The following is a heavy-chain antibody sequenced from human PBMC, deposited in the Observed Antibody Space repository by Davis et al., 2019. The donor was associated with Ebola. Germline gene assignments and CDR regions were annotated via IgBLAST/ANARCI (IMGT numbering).Heavy chain of an antibody. CDR3: ARDPGIVVVIYYGMDV. V-gene: IGHV4-34*01. CDR2: INHSGST. Sequence: SETLSLTCAVYGGSFSGYYWSWIRQPPGKGLEWIGEINHSGSTNYNPSLKSRVTISVDTSKNQFSLKLSSVTPEDTAVYYCARDPGIVVVIYYGMDVWGQGTTVTVSS. D-gene: IGHD2-21*01. CDR1: GGSFSGYY. J-gene: IGHJ6*02.